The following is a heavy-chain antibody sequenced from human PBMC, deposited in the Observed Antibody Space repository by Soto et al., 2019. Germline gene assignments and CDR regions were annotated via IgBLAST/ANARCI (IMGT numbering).Heavy chain of an antibody. Sequence: QVPLVQSGAEVKKPGSSVKVSCKASGGTFSSYAISWVRQAPGQGLEWMGGIIPIFGTANYAQKFQGRVTITADESTSTAYMELSSLRSEDTAVYYCARGAIEDYSSSPNWFDPWGQGTLVTVSS. CDR1: GGTFSSYA. V-gene: IGHV1-69*01. J-gene: IGHJ5*02. CDR3: ARGAIEDYSSSPNWFDP. CDR2: IIPIFGTA. D-gene: IGHD6-6*01.